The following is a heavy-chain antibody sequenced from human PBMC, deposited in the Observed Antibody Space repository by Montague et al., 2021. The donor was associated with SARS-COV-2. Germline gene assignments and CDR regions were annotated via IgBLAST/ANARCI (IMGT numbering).Heavy chain of an antibody. Sequence: SETLSLTCTVSGGSISSSNYYWGWIRQPPGKGLEWIGNMYYSGSTYHNPSLKSRVTISIDTSKNQFSLKLSSVTAADTAVYYCARDDIVLQGVTKGMDVWGRGTTVTVSS. CDR2: MYYSGST. CDR3: ARDDIVLQGVTKGMDV. D-gene: IGHD3-10*01. CDR1: GGSISSSNYY. V-gene: IGHV4-39*07. J-gene: IGHJ6*02.